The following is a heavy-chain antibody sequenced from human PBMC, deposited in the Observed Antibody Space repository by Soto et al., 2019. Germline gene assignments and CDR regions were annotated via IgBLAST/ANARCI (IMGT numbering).Heavy chain of an antibody. J-gene: IGHJ3*02. V-gene: IGHV3-48*02. CDR3: ASGRDYDFWSGPNDAFDI. D-gene: IGHD3-3*01. Sequence: PGGSLRLSCAASGFTFSSYSMNWVRQAPGKGLEWVSYISSSSSTIYYADSVKGRFTISRDNAKNSLYLQMNSLRDEDTAVYYCASGRDYDFWSGPNDAFDIWGQGTMVTVSS. CDR2: ISSSSSTI. CDR1: GFTFSSYS.